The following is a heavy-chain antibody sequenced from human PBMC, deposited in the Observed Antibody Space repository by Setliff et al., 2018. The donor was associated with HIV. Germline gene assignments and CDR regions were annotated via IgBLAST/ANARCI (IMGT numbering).Heavy chain of an antibody. CDR1: GPSINIHY. CDR3: ARASSDIPGVDSNYFDD. CDR2: IYSTGST. J-gene: IGHJ4*02. Sequence: SETLSLTCTVSGPSINIHYWSWIRQSPGKGFEWIGYIYSTGSTNYNPSLQSRVTISMVASRNQFSLKVTSVTAADTAVYYCARASSDIPGVDSNYFDDWGQGTLVTVSS. V-gene: IGHV4-59*11. D-gene: IGHD2-2*01.